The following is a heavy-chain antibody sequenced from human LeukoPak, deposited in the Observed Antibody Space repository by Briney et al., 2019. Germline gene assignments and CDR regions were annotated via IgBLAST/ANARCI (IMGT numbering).Heavy chain of an antibody. J-gene: IGHJ3*02. V-gene: IGHV1-69*04. Sequence: SVKVSCKASGGTFSSYAISWVRQAPGQGLEWMGRIIPILGIANYAQKFQGRVTITADKSTSTAYMELSSLRSEDTAVYYCARGGFSSGRCAFDIWGQGTMVTVSS. D-gene: IGHD6-19*01. CDR3: ARGGFSSGRCAFDI. CDR1: GGTFSSYA. CDR2: IIPILGIA.